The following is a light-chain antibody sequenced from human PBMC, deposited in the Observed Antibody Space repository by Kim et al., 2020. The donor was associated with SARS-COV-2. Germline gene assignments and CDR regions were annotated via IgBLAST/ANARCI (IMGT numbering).Light chain of an antibody. J-gene: IGLJ1*01. Sequence: QSVLTQPPSVSGAPGQRVTISCTGSSSNLGAGYDVNWYQQLPGTVPKLLIYANSNRPSGVPGRFSGSKSGSSASLAITGLQAEDETDYYCQSYDSSLSGYVFGTGTKFTVL. CDR3: QSYDSSLSGYV. V-gene: IGLV1-40*01. CDR1: SSNLGAGYD. CDR2: ANS.